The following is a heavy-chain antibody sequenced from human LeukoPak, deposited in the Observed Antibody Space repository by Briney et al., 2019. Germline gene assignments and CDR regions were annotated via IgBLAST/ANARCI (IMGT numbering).Heavy chain of an antibody. J-gene: IGHJ4*02. CDR3: ARVDTAMVAGGGDY. Sequence: ASVKVSCKASGFTFTRYDIIWVRQASGHGLEWMGWINPNSGGTKYAQKFKGRVTMTRDTSISTAYMELSRLRSDDTAVYYCARVDTAMVAGGGDYWGQGTLVTVSS. CDR2: INPNSGGT. V-gene: IGHV1-2*02. CDR1: GFTFTRYD. D-gene: IGHD5-18*01.